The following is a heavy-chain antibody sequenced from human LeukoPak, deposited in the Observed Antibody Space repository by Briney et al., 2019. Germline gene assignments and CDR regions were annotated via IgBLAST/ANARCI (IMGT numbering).Heavy chain of an antibody. CDR2: IYYSGST. J-gene: IGHJ5*02. V-gene: IGHV4-59*04. CDR3: ATLVPPGWFDP. D-gene: IGHD1-14*01. Sequence: SETLSLTCTVSGGSISSYYWGWIRQPPGKGLEWIGNIYYSGSTYYKPSLKSRLTISLDTSKNQFSLKLTSVTAADTAVYYCATLVPPGWFDPWGQGTLVTVSS. CDR1: GGSISSYY.